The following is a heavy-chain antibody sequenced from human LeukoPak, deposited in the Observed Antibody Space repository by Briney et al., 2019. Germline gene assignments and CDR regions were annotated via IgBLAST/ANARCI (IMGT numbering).Heavy chain of an antibody. CDR2: IYYSGST. D-gene: IGHD6-25*01. CDR1: GGSISSYY. CDR3: ARVDDSSGWPPPFDY. V-gene: IGHV4-59*01. J-gene: IGHJ4*02. Sequence: SETLSLTCTVSGGSISSYYWSWIRQPPGKGLEWIGYIYYSGSTNYNPSLKSRVTISVDTSKNQFSLKLSSVTAADTAVYYCARVDDSSGWPPPFDYWGQGTLVTVSS.